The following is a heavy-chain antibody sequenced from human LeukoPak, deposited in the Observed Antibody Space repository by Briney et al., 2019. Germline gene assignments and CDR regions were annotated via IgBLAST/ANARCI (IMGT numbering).Heavy chain of an antibody. Sequence: PSETLSLTCTVSGGSISSYYWTWIRQPPGKGLQWIGYISYSGSTNYNPSLKSRVTASLDTSKKQFSLKVRSVTAADTAVYYCASWDNWTHLGYWGQGTLVTASP. D-gene: IGHD1-20*01. CDR2: ISYSGST. J-gene: IGHJ4*02. V-gene: IGHV4-59*01. CDR3: ASWDNWTHLGY. CDR1: GGSISSYY.